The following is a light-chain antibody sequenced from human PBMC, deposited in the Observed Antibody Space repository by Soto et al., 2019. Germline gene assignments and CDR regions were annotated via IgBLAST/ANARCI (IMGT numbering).Light chain of an antibody. CDR3: QEYYKWPRT. CDR2: GES. CDR1: QGVSSN. Sequence: EIVMTQSPATLSVSPGERATLSCRASQGVSSNLAWYQHAPGQAHRLLIYGESTRATGLPARLSGSGSGKEFTLTIRSLQSEDFAVYYCQEYYKWPRTFGQGTKVDI. V-gene: IGKV3-15*01. J-gene: IGKJ1*01.